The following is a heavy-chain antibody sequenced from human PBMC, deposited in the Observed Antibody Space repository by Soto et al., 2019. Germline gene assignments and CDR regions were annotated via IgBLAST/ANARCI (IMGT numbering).Heavy chain of an antibody. CDR1: GGTFSSYA. CDR2: IIPIFGTA. V-gene: IGHV1-69*12. CDR3: ASTLRTWYYYGMDV. J-gene: IGHJ6*02. D-gene: IGHD1-1*01. Sequence: QVQLVQSGAEVKKPGSSVKVSCKASGGTFSSYAISWVRQAPGQGLEWMGGIIPIFGTAHYAQKFQGRVTITADESTSTAYMELSSLRSEDTAVYYCASTLRTWYYYGMDVWGQGTTVTVSS.